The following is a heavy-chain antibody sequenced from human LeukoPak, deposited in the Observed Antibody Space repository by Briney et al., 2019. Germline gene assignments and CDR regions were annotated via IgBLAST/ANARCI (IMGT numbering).Heavy chain of an antibody. CDR1: GLTFRNYG. CDR2: IYSGGGTTK. V-gene: IGHV3-33*03. CDR3: VVIQVPGGVWHFDL. J-gene: IGHJ2*01. D-gene: IGHD2-2*01. Sequence: GTPLRLSCVASGLTFRNYGFHWVRQAPGKGLEWVAIIYSGGGTTKYYAESVKDRFTITRDDSRDTLYLQMNSLRAEDTAVYYCVVIQVPGGVWHFDLWGRGTLVTVSS.